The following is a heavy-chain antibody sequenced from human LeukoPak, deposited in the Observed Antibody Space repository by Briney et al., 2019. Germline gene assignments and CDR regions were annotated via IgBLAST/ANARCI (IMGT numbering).Heavy chain of an antibody. CDR3: ARGGYYAMDV. CDR2: ISGSDGST. CDR1: GFTFSSYA. J-gene: IGHJ6*02. Sequence: PGGSLRLSCAASGFTFSSYAMSWVRQAPGKGLEWVSSISGSDGSTYYADSVKGRFTISRDNSQNTLYLQMNRLRGEDTAVYYCARGGYYAMDVWGQGTTVTVSS. V-gene: IGHV3-23*01.